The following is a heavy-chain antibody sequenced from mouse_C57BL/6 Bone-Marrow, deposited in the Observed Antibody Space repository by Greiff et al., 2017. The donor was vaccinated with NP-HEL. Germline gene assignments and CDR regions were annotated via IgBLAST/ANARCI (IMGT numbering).Heavy chain of an antibody. CDR1: GYAFSSYW. CDR3: ARGGWFAY. J-gene: IGHJ3*01. V-gene: IGHV1-80*01. Sequence: VKLVESGAEPVKPGASVKISCKASGYAFSSYWMNWVKQRPGKGLEWIGQIYPGDGDTNYNGKFKGKATLTADKSSSTAYMQLSSLTSEDSAVYFCARGGWFAYWGQGTLVTVSA. CDR2: IYPGDGDT.